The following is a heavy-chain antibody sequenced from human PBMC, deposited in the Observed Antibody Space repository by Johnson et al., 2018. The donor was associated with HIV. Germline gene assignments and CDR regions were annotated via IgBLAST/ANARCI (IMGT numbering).Heavy chain of an antibody. CDR1: GFTFSNFG. CDR2: ISFDGNLK. D-gene: IGHD1-7*01. Sequence: VQVVESGGGVVQPGRSLRLSCAASGFTFSNFGIHWVRQAPGKGPEWVAVISFDGNLKKYADSVKGRFPISRDNSKNTLYLQMNSRRAEDTAVYYCAKGTIRYNWNSDDDAFDIWGQGTMVTVSS. J-gene: IGHJ3*02. V-gene: IGHV3-33*03. CDR3: AKGTIRYNWNSDDDAFDI.